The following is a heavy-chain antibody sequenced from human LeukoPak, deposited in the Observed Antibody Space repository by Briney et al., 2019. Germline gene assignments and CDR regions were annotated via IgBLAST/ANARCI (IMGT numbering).Heavy chain of an antibody. CDR3: ARRAAAVGTYYMDV. Sequence: PSETLSLTCTVSSGSINSYYWNWIRQPPGKGLEWIGYIYYSGGTNYNPSLKSRVTIAVDTSKNQFSLKLSSVTVADTAVYYCARRAAAVGTYYMDVWGKGTTVTASS. V-gene: IGHV4-59*01. CDR2: IYYSGGT. J-gene: IGHJ6*03. D-gene: IGHD6-13*01. CDR1: SGSINSYY.